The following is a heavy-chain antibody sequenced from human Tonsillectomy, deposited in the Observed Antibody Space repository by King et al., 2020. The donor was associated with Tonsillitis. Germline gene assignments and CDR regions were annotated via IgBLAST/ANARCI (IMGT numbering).Heavy chain of an antibody. D-gene: IGHD3-10*01. J-gene: IGHJ5*02. V-gene: IGHV3-15*01. CDR2: IKSKSDGGAT. CDR1: GFIFSNAW. CDR3: TTEKGLYYGFDP. Sequence: VQLVESGGGLVKPGGSLRVSCAASGFIFSNAWMSWVRQAPGKGLEWVGRIKSKSDGGATDYAAPVKGRFTISRDDSGNTLYLQMNSLKTDDTAVYFCTTEKGLYYGFDPWGQGTLVTVSS.